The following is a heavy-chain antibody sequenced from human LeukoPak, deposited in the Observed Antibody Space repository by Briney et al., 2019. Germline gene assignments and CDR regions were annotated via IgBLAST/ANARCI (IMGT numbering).Heavy chain of an antibody. Sequence: SVKVSCKASGGTFSSYAISWVRQAPGQGLEWMGRIIPILGIANYAQKFQGRVTITADKSTSTAYMELSSLRSEDTAVYYCARETYSSSTPRKNWLDPWGQGTLVTVSS. D-gene: IGHD6-6*01. J-gene: IGHJ5*02. CDR2: IIPILGIA. V-gene: IGHV1-69*04. CDR3: ARETYSSSTPRKNWLDP. CDR1: GGTFSSYA.